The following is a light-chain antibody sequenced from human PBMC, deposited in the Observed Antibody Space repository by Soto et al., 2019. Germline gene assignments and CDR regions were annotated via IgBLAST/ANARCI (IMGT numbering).Light chain of an antibody. J-gene: IGKJ5*01. CDR3: QQCSDWPLFT. Sequence: EIVMTQSPATLSVSPAERVTLSCRASQSVDSYLAWYQHKPGQPPRLLIYGASTRATGIPARFSGSGSGTDFTLTISSLQSEDFAVYFCQQCSDWPLFTFGQGTRLEIK. V-gene: IGKV3-15*01. CDR2: GAS. CDR1: QSVDSY.